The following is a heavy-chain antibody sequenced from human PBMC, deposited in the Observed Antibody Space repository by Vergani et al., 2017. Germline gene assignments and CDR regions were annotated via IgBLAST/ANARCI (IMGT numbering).Heavy chain of an antibody. CDR1: GGSISSGSYY. Sequence: QVQLQESGPGLVKPSQTLSLTCTVSGGSISSGSYYWSWIRQPAGKGLEWIGRIYTSVSTHYNPSLKSRVTMSVDTSKNQFSLKLSSVTAADTAVYYCARGDYYGSGSLLDYWGQGTLVTVSS. J-gene: IGHJ4*02. CDR3: ARGDYYGSGSLLDY. D-gene: IGHD3-10*01. CDR2: IYTSVST. V-gene: IGHV4-61*02.